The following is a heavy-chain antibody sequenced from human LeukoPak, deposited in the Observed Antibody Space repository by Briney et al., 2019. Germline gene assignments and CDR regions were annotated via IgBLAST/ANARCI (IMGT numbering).Heavy chain of an antibody. CDR3: ARGPWRWFDP. D-gene: IGHD3-3*01. CDR2: IYTSGST. CDR1: GRSISSYY. V-gene: IGHV4-4*07. J-gene: IGHJ5*02. Sequence: SETLSLTCTVSGRSISSYYWSWIRQPAGKGLEWIGRIYTSGSTYYNPSLKSRVTISVDTSKNQFSLKLSSVTAADTAVYYCARGPWRWFDPWGQGTLVTVSS.